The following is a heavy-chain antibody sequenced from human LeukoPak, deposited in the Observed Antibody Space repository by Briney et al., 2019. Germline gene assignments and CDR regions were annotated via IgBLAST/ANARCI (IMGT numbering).Heavy chain of an antibody. CDR2: TYYRSKWYN. CDR1: GDSVSSNSAA. D-gene: IGHD2-2*02. Sequence: SQTLSLTCAISGDSVSSNSAAWTWIRQSRSRGLEWLGRTYYRSKWYNDYAVSVKSRITINPDTSKNQFSLQLNSVTPEDTAVYYCARGGPGAAAIPLGYWGQGTLVTVSS. V-gene: IGHV6-1*01. J-gene: IGHJ4*02. CDR3: ARGGPGAAAIPLGY.